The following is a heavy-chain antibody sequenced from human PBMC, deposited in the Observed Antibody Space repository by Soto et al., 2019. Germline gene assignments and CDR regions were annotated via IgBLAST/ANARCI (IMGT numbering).Heavy chain of an antibody. J-gene: IGHJ3*02. CDR3: ARGPSESGNSYDAFDI. D-gene: IGHD2-15*01. CDR1: GYTFTSYG. V-gene: IGHV1-18*01. CDR2: ISAYNGNT. Sequence: ASVKVSCKASGYTFTSYGISWVRQAPGQGLEWMGWISAYNGNTNYAQKLHGRVTMTTDTSKSTAYMELRSLRSDDTAVYYCARGPSESGNSYDAFDIWGQGTMVTVSS.